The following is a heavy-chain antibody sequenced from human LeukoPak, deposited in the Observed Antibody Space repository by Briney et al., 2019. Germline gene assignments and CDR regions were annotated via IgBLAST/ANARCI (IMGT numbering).Heavy chain of an antibody. CDR3: ITYSSVSFHSDY. J-gene: IGHJ4*02. CDR1: GLTFRNAW. D-gene: IGHD6-25*01. Sequence: GGSLRLSCAASGLTFRNAWMSWVRQAPGKGLEWVGRIKSKTDDGTAEYAVLVKGRFTISRDDSKNTLFLEMNSLKTEDTAAYYCITYSSVSFHSDYWGQGTLVTVSS. V-gene: IGHV3-15*01. CDR2: IKSKTDDGTA.